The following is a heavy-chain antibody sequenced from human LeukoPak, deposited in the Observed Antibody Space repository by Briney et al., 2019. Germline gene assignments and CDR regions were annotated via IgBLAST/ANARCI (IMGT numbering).Heavy chain of an antibody. CDR1: GYTFNSYG. D-gene: IGHD6-19*01. CDR3: ARDRFPSSGWYWD. CDR2: ISAYNGNS. Sequence: ASGKVSCKASGYTFNSYGISWVRQAPGQGLEWMGWISAYNGNSNYAQKFQGRVTMTTDTSTSTAYMEVRSLRSDDTAVYYCARDRFPSSGWYWDWGQGTLVTVSS. V-gene: IGHV1-18*01. J-gene: IGHJ4*02.